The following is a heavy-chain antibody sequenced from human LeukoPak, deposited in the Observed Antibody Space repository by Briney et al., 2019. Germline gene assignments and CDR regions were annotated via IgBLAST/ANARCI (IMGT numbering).Heavy chain of an antibody. D-gene: IGHD3-3*01. CDR3: ARVFNFWSGYYRDS. CDR2: IRQEGSER. V-gene: IGHV3-7*04. J-gene: IGHJ4*02. Sequence: PGGSLRLSCAASGFTFSRYWMIWVREAPGKGLEWVANIRQEGSERYYVDSVKGRFTASRDNAKNSLYLQMNSLRAEDTAVYYCARVFNFWSGYYRDSWGQGTLVTVSS. CDR1: GFTFSRYW.